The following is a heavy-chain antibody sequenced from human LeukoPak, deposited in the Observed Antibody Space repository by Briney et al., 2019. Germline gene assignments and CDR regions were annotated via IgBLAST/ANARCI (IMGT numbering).Heavy chain of an antibody. D-gene: IGHD6-13*01. CDR1: GYSFTSYW. J-gene: IGHJ4*02. CDR3: ARKKAPYSSSWYGFDY. Sequence: GESLKISCKGSGYSFTSYWIGWVRQMPGKGLEWMGIIYPGDSDTRYSPSFQGQVTISADKSISTAYLRWSSLKASDTAMYYCARKKAPYSSSWYGFDYWGQGTLVTVSS. CDR2: IYPGDSDT. V-gene: IGHV5-51*01.